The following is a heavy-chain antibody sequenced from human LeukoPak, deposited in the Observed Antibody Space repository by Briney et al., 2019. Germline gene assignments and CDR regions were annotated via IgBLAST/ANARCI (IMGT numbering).Heavy chain of an antibody. CDR3: ARGRPYYNTYVWGSYRYKYYYMDV. Sequence: PSETLSLTCTVSGGSISSSSYYWGWIRQPPGKGLEWIGSIYYSGSTYYNPSLKSRVTISVDTSKNQFSLKLSSVTAADTAVYYCARGRPYYNTYVWGSYRYKYYYMDVWGKGTTVTVSS. V-gene: IGHV4-39*07. CDR1: GGSISSSSYY. CDR2: IYYSGST. J-gene: IGHJ6*03. D-gene: IGHD3-16*02.